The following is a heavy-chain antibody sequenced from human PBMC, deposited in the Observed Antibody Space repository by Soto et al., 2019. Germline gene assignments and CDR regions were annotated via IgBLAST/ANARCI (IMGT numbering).Heavy chain of an antibody. D-gene: IGHD6-13*01. V-gene: IGHV4-39*01. CDR3: ASLLSSSWPKIYYYYYGMDV. CDR1: GGSISSSSYY. J-gene: IGHJ6*02. Sequence: SETLSLTCTVSGGSISSSSYYWGWIRQPPGKGLEWIGSIYYSGSTYYNPSLKSRVTISVDTSKNQFSLKLSSVTAADTAVYYCASLLSSSWPKIYYYYYGMDVWGQGTTVTVSS. CDR2: IYYSGST.